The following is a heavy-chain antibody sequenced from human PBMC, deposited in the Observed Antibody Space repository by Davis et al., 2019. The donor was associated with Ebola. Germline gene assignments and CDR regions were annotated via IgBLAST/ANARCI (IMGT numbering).Heavy chain of an antibody. CDR2: IYYTGST. CDR1: GGSINNYY. D-gene: IGHD2-2*01. CDR3: ARIVVVAIPAAMPADWYFDL. J-gene: IGHJ2*01. V-gene: IGHV4-59*01. Sequence: MPSETLSLTCTVSGGSINNYYWSWIRQSPGKGLESIGYIYYTGSTNYSPSLRGRLTMSVDTSSNQFSLKLKSVTASDTAIYYCARIVVVAIPAAMPADWYFDLWGRGTLVTVSS.